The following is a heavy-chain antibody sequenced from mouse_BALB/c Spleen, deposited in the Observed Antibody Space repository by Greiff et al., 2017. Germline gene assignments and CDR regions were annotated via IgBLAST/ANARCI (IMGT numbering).Heavy chain of an antibody. D-gene: IGHD1-1*01. V-gene: IGHV1S29*02. Sequence: VQLQQSGPELVKPGASVKISCKASGYTFTDYNMHWVKQSHGKSLEWIGYIYPYNGGTGYNQKFKSKVTLTVDNSSSTAYMELRSLTSEDSAVYYCARKTTGFAYWGQGTLVTVSA. CDR2: IYPYNGGT. CDR3: ARKTTGFAY. CDR1: GYTFTDYN. J-gene: IGHJ3*01.